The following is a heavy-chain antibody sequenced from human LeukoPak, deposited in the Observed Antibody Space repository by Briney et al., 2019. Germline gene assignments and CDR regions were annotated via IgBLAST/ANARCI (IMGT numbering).Heavy chain of an antibody. Sequence: PSQTLSLTCTVSGDSITNAIYFWGWIRQPPGKGPEWIASIYYSGSTFYSPSLKSRTTISADTSRKQFSLKLTSMTAADTAVYYCAGHVHNDQGNPNWFDPWGQGVLVTVSS. J-gene: IGHJ5*02. CDR1: GDSITNAIYF. V-gene: IGHV4-39*01. CDR3: AGHVHNDQGNPNWFDP. D-gene: IGHD2-8*01. CDR2: IYYSGST.